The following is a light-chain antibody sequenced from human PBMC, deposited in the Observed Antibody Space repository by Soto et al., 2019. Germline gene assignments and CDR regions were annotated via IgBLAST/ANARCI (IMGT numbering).Light chain of an antibody. CDR2: TAY. CDR3: QQSYSTPIS. J-gene: IGKJ5*01. Sequence: IRMTQSPSSLSASVGDTGTITWLAIQSISSHLNWYQQKPGKDPNLLMYTAYNLQSGVTPRFSGSGSGTDFTLTISSLQPEDFATYYCQQSYSTPISFGQGTRLDIK. CDR1: QSISSH. V-gene: IGKV1-39*01.